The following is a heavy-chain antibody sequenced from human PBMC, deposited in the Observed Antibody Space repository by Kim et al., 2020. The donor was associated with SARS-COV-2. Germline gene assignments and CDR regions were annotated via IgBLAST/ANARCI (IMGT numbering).Heavy chain of an antibody. Sequence: QGRVTITADESTSTAYMELSSLRSEDTAVYYCARESSGYCSGGSCPFFDYWGQGTLVTVSS. J-gene: IGHJ4*02. V-gene: IGHV1-69*01. D-gene: IGHD2-15*01. CDR3: ARESSGYCSGGSCPFFDY.